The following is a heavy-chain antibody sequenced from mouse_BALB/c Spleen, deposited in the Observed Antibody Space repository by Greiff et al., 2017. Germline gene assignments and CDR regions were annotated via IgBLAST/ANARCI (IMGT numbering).Heavy chain of an antibody. CDR2: ISSGSSTI. D-gene: IGHD2-4*01. CDR1: GFTFSSFG. CDR3: ARRYDYDVGAMDY. V-gene: IGHV5-17*02. J-gene: IGHJ4*01. Sequence: EVKLMESGGGLVQPGGSRKLSCAASGFTFSSFGMHWVRQAPEKGLEWVAYISSGSSTIYYADTVKGRFTISRDNPKNTLFLQMTSLRSEDTAMYYCARRYDYDVGAMDYWGQGTSVTVSS.